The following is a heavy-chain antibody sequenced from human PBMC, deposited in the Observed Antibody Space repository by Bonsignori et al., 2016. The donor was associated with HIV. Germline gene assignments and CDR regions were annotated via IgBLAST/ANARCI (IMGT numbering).Heavy chain of an antibody. Sequence: SETLSLTCVVSDYAITSDYFWGWIRQSPGKGLEWIGYIHQSGKTYYNPSLKSRASISLQASRIQISLSLTSVAPADTAVYYCARFRRGQINDSWGPYSFRDPALSRRRDPSYYSYMDAWGKGTTVTVSS. CDR2: IHQSGKT. CDR1: DYAITSDYF. J-gene: IGHJ6*03. V-gene: IGHV4-38-2*01. D-gene: IGHD3-3*01. CDR3: ARFRRGQINDSWGPYSFRDPALSRRRDPSYYSYMDA.